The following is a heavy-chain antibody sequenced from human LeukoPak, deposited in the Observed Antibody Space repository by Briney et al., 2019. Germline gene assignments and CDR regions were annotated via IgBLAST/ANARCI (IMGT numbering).Heavy chain of an antibody. Sequence: SETLSLTCTVSGGSISSSSYYWGWIRQPPGKGLEWIGSIYYSGSTYYSPSLKSRVTISVDTSKNQFSLKLSSVTAADTAVYYCARRSFKASSGLDYWGQGTLVTVSS. V-gene: IGHV4-39*01. CDR1: GGSISSSSYY. CDR3: ARRSFKASSGLDY. CDR2: IYYSGST. J-gene: IGHJ4*02. D-gene: IGHD6-6*01.